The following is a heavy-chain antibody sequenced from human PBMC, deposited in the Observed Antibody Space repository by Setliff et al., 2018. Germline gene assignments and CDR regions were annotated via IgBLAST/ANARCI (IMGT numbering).Heavy chain of an antibody. V-gene: IGHV4-4*02. CDR3: VRTDYSDGRYSMDV. J-gene: IGHJ6*03. CDR1: GDSISSGNW. CDR2: INHSGNT. Sequence: LSLTCAVSGDSISSGNWWSWVRQPPEKGLEWIGEINHSGNTNYNPSLESRVTISVDKSTNQFSLKLNSVTAADTAVYYCVRTDYSDGRYSMDVWGKGTTVTVSS. D-gene: IGHD6-19*01.